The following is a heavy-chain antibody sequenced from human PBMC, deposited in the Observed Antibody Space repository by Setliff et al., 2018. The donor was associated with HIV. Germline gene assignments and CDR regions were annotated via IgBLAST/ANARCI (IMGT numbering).Heavy chain of an antibody. J-gene: IGHJ4*02. CDR2: IYHRGSA. Sequence: PSETLSLTCTVSGGSISSDGYYWSWIRQHQGKGLEWIGYIYHRGSAYYHPSLKSRITLSVDTSKNQFSLKLSSVTAADTAVYYCAFSKQMATMAFDYWGQGALVTVSS. V-gene: IGHV4-31*02. CDR3: AFSKQMATMAFDY. D-gene: IGHD5-12*01. CDR1: GGSISSDGYY.